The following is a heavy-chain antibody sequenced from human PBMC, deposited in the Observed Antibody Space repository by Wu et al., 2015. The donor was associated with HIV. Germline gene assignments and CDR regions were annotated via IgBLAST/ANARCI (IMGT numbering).Heavy chain of an antibody. D-gene: IGHD2-15*01. CDR3: ARDGLCSGGSCLLHPNRRPT. CDR2: ISAYNGNT. J-gene: IGHJ4*02. V-gene: IGHV1-18*01. CDR1: GYTFDSYG. Sequence: QVQLVQSGAEVKKPGASVKVSCKASGYTFDSYGISWVRQAPGQGLEWMGWISAYNGNTNYAEKLQGRVTMTTDTSTNTAYMELRSLRSDDTAIYYCARDGLCSGGSCLLHPNRRPTWGHGNPGPPSP.